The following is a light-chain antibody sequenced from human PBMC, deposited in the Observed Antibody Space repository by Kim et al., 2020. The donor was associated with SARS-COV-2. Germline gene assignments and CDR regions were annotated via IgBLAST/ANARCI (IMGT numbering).Light chain of an antibody. V-gene: IGLV4-69*01. CDR3: QTWATGVWV. CDR1: SGHNGDA. Sequence: QPVLTQSPSASASLGASVKLTCTLSSGHNGDAIAWHQQQPEKAPRYLMKLNSDGSHTKGDGIPDRLSGSSSGLERYLTISSLQSGDEGDYYCQTWATGVWVFGGGTKLTVL. J-gene: IGLJ3*02. CDR2: LNSDGSH.